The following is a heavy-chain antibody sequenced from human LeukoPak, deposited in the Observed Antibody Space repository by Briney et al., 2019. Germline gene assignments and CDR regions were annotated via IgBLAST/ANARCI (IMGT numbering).Heavy chain of an antibody. J-gene: IGHJ4*02. V-gene: IGHV3-48*01. D-gene: IGHD3-9*01. CDR3: AKDFKRTRYFDWLLALYFDY. Sequence: PGGSLRLSCEASGFTFSSYSMNWVRQAPGKGLEWVSYISSSSSTIYYADSVKGRFTISRDNAKNSLYLQMNSLRAEDTAVYYCAKDFKRTRYFDWLLALYFDYWGQGTLVTVSS. CDR1: GFTFSSYS. CDR2: ISSSSSTI.